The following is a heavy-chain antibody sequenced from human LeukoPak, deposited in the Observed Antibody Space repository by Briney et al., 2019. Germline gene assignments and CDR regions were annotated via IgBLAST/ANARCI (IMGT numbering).Heavy chain of an antibody. CDR1: GFTFSSYG. CDR2: ISYDGSNK. J-gene: IGHJ4*02. V-gene: IGHV3-30*18. Sequence: GALRLSCAASGFTFSSYGMHWVRQAPGKGLEWVAGISYDGSNKYYADSVKGRFTISRDNSKNTLYLQMNSLRAEDTAVYYCAKDRPRRSVVVVGHGDYWGQGTLVTVSS. CDR3: AKDRPRRSVVVVGHGDY. D-gene: IGHD2-15*01.